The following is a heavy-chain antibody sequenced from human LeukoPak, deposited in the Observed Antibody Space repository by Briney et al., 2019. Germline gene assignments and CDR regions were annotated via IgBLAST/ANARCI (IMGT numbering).Heavy chain of an antibody. Sequence: GESLKISCNGSGYSFTSYCIGWGRQMPGKGLEGMGIIYPGDSDTRYSPSFQGQVTISADKSISTAYLQWSSLKASDTAMYYCARLTDGYNDYWGQGTLVTVSS. CDR1: GYSFTSYC. CDR3: ARLTDGYNDY. CDR2: IYPGDSDT. J-gene: IGHJ4*02. V-gene: IGHV5-51*01. D-gene: IGHD5-24*01.